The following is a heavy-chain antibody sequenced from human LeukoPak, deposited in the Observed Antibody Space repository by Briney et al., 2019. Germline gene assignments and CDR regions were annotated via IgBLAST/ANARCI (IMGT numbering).Heavy chain of an antibody. CDR1: ELTFTSNA. CDR3: AKDRQSSGWHDY. D-gene: IGHD6-19*01. J-gene: IGHJ4*02. CDR2: ISGSGGST. Sequence: GGSWSFPCQPPELTFTSNAWAWSGKAQGRGLRGVSAISGSGGSTYYADSVKGRFTISRDNSKNTLYLQMNSLRAEDTAVYYCAKDRQSSGWHDYWGQGTLVTVSS. V-gene: IGHV3-23*01.